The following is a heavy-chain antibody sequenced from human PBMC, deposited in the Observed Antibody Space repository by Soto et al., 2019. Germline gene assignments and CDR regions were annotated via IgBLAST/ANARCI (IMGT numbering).Heavy chain of an antibody. V-gene: IGHV4-31*03. CDR3: ARDDEAGGWYFDL. Sequence: PSETLSLTCTVSGGSISSGGYYWSWIRQHPGKGLEWIWYIYYSGSTYYNPSLKSRVTISVDTSKNQFSLKLSSVTAADTAVYYCARDDEAGGWYFDLWGRGTLVTVSS. D-gene: IGHD3-16*01. CDR1: GGSISSGGYY. CDR2: IYYSGST. J-gene: IGHJ2*01.